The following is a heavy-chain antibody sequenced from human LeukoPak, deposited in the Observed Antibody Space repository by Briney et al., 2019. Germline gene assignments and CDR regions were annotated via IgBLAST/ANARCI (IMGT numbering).Heavy chain of an antibody. Sequence: PSETLSLTCAVYGGSFSGYYWSWIRQPPGKGLEWIGEINHSGSTNYNPSLKSRVTISVDTSKNQFSLKLSSVTAADTAVYYCARHGVWYYGSGSYYNWFDPWGQGTLVTVSS. J-gene: IGHJ5*02. D-gene: IGHD3-10*01. CDR3: ARHGVWYYGSGSYYNWFDP. V-gene: IGHV4-34*01. CDR2: INHSGST. CDR1: GGSFSGYY.